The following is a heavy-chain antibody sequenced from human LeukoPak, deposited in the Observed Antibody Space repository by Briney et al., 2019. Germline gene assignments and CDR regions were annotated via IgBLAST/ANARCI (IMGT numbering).Heavy chain of an antibody. CDR3: ARGSPTAIAAAGTSTLIWFDP. CDR1: GGSISSGGYS. J-gene: IGHJ5*02. V-gene: IGHV4-30-2*01. CDR2: IYHSGST. Sequence: SQTLSLTCAVSGGSISSGGYSWSWIRQPPGEGLEWIGYIYHSGSTYYNPSLKSRVTISVDTSKNQFSLKLSSVTAADTAVYYCARGSPTAIAAAGTSTLIWFDPWGQGTLVTVSS. D-gene: IGHD6-13*01.